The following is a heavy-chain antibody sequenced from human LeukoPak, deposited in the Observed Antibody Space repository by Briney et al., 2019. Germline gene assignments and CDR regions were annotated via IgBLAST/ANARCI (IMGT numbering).Heavy chain of an antibody. Sequence: PSETLSLTCTVSAYSISSAYYWDWLRQPPGKGLEWIGSIYHSGNTYYNPSLKSRVVISVDTSKNQFSLDLSSVTAADTAVYYCARRYYDLFTGPYYFDYWGQGALVTVSS. CDR3: ARRYYDLFTGPYYFDY. CDR2: IYHSGNT. CDR1: AYSISSAYY. J-gene: IGHJ4*02. D-gene: IGHD3-9*01. V-gene: IGHV4-38-2*02.